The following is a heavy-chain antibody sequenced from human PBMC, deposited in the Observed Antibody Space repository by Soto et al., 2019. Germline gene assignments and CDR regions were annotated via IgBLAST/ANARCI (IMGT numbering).Heavy chain of an antibody. CDR3: ARVRKRDWEVLQMVTYFYYGIDV. V-gene: IGHV3-7*01. D-gene: IGHD1-26*01. J-gene: IGHJ6*02. CDR1: GFTFTFYW. Sequence: EVQLVESGGGLVQPRGSLRLSCAVSGFTFTFYWMAWVRQAPGKGLEWVANINKDGSEKYYVDSVKGRFTISRDDDKNSLYLQMNSLGAEDTAVYYCARVRKRDWEVLQMVTYFYYGIDVWGQGTTVTVSS. CDR2: INKDGSEK.